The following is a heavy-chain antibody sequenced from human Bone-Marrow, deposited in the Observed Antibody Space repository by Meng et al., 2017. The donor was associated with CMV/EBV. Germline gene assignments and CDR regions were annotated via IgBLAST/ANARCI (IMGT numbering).Heavy chain of an antibody. Sequence: GGSLRLSCAASGFTFSSYTMNWVRQAPDKGLEWVAVISYDGSNKYYADSVKGRFTISRDNSKNTLYLQMNSLRAEGTAVYYCAREAPTVTTDRGGWFDPWGQGPLVTGAS. D-gene: IGHD4-11*01. CDR3: AREAPTVTTDRGGWFDP. CDR1: GFTFSSYT. J-gene: IGHJ5*01. V-gene: IGHV3-30*04. CDR2: ISYDGSNK.